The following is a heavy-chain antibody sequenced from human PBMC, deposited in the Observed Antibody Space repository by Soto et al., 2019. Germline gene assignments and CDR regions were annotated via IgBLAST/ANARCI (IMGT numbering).Heavy chain of an antibody. CDR3: ARVVVVDAFDI. V-gene: IGHV2-5*02. CDR1: GFSLSTSGVG. J-gene: IGHJ3*02. Sequence: QITLKESGPTLVKPTQTLTLTCTFSGFSLSTSGVGVGWLRQPPGKALEWLALIYWDDDKRYSPSLKSRLTITKDTSKNQVVLTMTNMDPVDTATYYCARVVVVDAFDIWGQGTMVTVSS. CDR2: IYWDDDK. D-gene: IGHD2-15*01.